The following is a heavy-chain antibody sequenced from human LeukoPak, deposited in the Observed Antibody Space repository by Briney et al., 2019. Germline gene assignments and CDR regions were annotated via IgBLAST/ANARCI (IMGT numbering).Heavy chain of an antibody. J-gene: IGHJ4*02. V-gene: IGHV4-59*08. CDR2: IYYSGST. D-gene: IGHD3-22*01. Sequence: LETLSLTCTVSGGSISSYYWSWLRQPPGKGLEWIGYIYYSGSTNYNPSLKSRVTISVDTSKNQFSLKLSSVTAADTAVYYCARHAHYYDSSGYYKGAEFDYWGQGTLVTVSS. CDR1: GGSISSYY. CDR3: ARHAHYYDSSGYYKGAEFDY.